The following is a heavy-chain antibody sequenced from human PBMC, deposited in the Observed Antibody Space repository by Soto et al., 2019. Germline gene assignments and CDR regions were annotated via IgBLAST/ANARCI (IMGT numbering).Heavy chain of an antibody. D-gene: IGHD1-26*01. V-gene: IGHV4-4*07. CDR1: GGSIRSYY. CDR3: ARDVRIVGATTDYYYYGMDV. Sequence: SETLSLTCNVSGGSIRSYYWSWIRQPAGKALEWIGRIYTSGTTNYNPSLKSRATILIDTSKNQFSLKLSSVTAEDTAVYYCARDVRIVGATTDYYYYGMDVWGQGTTVTVSS. CDR2: IYTSGTT. J-gene: IGHJ6*02.